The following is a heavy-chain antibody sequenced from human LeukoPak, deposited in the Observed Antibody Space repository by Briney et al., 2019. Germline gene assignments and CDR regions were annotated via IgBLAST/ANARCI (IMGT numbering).Heavy chain of an antibody. V-gene: IGHV1-8*01. J-gene: IGHJ6*03. CDR3: AMIVAVADSYYYYYYMDF. D-gene: IGHD5-12*01. CDR2: MNPNSGNT. CDR1: GYTFTSYD. Sequence: ASVKVSCKASGYTFTSYDIKWVRQATGQGLEWMGWMNPNSGNTGYAQKFQGRVTMTRNTSISTAYMELSSLRSEDTAVYYCAMIVAVADSYYYYYYMDFWGKGTTVTVSS.